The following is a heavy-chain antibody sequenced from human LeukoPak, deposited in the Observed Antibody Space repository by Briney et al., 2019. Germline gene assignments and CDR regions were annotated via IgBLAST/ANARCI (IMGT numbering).Heavy chain of an antibody. V-gene: IGHV3-23*01. J-gene: IGHJ4*02. Sequence: QTGGSLRLSCAASGFTFSSYAMSWVRQAPGKGLEWVSAISGSGGSTYYADSVKGRFTISRDNSKNTLYLQMNSLRAEDTAVYYCAREYCSGTSCYGYFDYWGQGTLVTVSS. D-gene: IGHD2-2*01. CDR3: AREYCSGTSCYGYFDY. CDR1: GFTFSSYA. CDR2: ISGSGGST.